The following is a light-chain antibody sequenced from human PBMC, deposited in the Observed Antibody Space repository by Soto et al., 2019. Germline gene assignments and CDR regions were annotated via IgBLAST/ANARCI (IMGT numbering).Light chain of an antibody. Sequence: DIVMTQSPDSLAVSLGERATLNCKSSQSVLFSSNNKNYLAWYQQKPGQPPKLLIYWASTRESGVPDRFSGSGSGTDFTLTISSLQAEDEAVYYCQQYYNTPLTFGGGTKVEIK. V-gene: IGKV4-1*01. J-gene: IGKJ4*01. CDR3: QQYYNTPLT. CDR1: QSVLFSSNNKNY. CDR2: WAS.